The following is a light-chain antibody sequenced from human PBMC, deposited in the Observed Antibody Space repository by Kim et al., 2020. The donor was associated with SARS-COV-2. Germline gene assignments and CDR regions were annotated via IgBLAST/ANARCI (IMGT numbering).Light chain of an antibody. CDR3: CSYAGSYTLV. Sequence: GQTVTISSTGTSSDVGGYNYVSWYQQHPGKVPKVMMYDVSERPSVVPGRFAGSKSGNTASLTISGLQAEDEADYYCCSYAGSYTLVFGGGTQLTVL. V-gene: IGLV2-11*01. CDR2: DVS. CDR1: SSDVGGYNY. J-gene: IGLJ3*02.